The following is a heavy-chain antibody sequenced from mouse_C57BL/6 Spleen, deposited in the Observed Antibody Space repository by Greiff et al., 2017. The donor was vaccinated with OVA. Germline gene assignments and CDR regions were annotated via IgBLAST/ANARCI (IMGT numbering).Heavy chain of an antibody. J-gene: IGHJ2*01. CDR1: GFTLSDYG. Sequence: EVQRVESGGGLVKPGGSLKLSCAASGFTLSDYGMHWVRQAPEKGLEWVAYISSGSSTIYYADTVKGRFTISRDNAKNTLFLQMTSLRSEDTAMYYCARRDGSGFDYWGQGTTLTVSS. D-gene: IGHD1-1*01. V-gene: IGHV5-17*01. CDR2: ISSGSSTI. CDR3: ARRDGSGFDY.